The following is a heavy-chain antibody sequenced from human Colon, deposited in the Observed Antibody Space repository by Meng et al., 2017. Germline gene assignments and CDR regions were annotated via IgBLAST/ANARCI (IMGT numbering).Heavy chain of an antibody. J-gene: IGHJ6*02. V-gene: IGHV7-4-1*02. CDR3: ARDDGSLGQHKRHYVMNV. CDR1: GYPFTTYA. D-gene: IGHD3-16*01. CDR2: INTKTGNP. Sequence: ASVKVSSKASGYPFTTYAINWVRQAPGQGLEWMGWINTKTGNPIYAQGFTGRFVLSLDTSVSTAYLEISSLKADDTAVYYCARDDGSLGQHKRHYVMNVWGQGTTVTVSS.